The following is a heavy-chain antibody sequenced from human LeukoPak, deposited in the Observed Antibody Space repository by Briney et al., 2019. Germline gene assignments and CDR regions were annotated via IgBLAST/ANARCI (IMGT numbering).Heavy chain of an antibody. CDR3: ARVDMITFGGPNLSDY. J-gene: IGHJ4*02. D-gene: IGHD3-16*01. CDR1: GYTFTSYG. V-gene: IGHV1-18*01. CDR2: ISAYNGNT. Sequence: ASVKVSCKASGYTFTSYGISWVRQAPGQGLEWMGWISAYNGNTNYAQKLQGRVTMTTDTSTSTAYMELRSLRSDDTAVCYCARVDMITFGGPNLSDYWGQGTLVTVSS.